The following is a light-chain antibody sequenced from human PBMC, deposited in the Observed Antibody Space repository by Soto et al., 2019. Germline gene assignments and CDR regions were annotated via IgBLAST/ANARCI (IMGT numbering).Light chain of an antibody. CDR3: QQRSNWPLIT. V-gene: IGKV3-11*01. CDR1: QNVRSY. CDR2: DAS. Sequence: EIVMTQSPATLSVSPGERATLSCRASQNVRSYLAWYQQKPGQAPRLLIYDASNRATGIPARFSGSGSGTDFTLTISSLEPEDFAVYYCQQRSNWPLITFGQGTRLEIK. J-gene: IGKJ5*01.